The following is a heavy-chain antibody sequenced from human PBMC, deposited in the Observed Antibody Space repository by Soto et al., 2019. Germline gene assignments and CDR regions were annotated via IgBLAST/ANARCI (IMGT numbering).Heavy chain of an antibody. CDR3: ARADPEASVGY. D-gene: IGHD2-15*01. J-gene: IGHJ4*02. CDR2: IAYSGST. CDR1: GVVISSYS. Sequence: SETLSVTCTVSGVVISSYSWTWLQQLPGSGLQSNGYIAYSGSTYYNPSIKSSVPISTGPSKNLFSLSRNSMIAADTAVYSCARADPEASVGYWGQVPLVAVSS. V-gene: IGHV4-59*01.